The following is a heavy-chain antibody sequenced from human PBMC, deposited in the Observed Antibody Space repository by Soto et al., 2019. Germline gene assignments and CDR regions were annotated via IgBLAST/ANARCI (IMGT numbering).Heavy chain of an antibody. CDR1: GGSISSGDYS. CDR2: IYFGGST. Sequence: SETLSLTCAVSGGSISSGDYSWNWIRQPPGKGLEWIGYIYFGGSTYYNPSLQSRVTMSVDRSRNQFSLKLNSVTAADTAVYYFARVIRQFETSGPVDYWCQGTLVNVSS. CDR3: ARVIRQFETSGPVDY. D-gene: IGHD6-25*01. J-gene: IGHJ4*02. V-gene: IGHV4-30-2*01.